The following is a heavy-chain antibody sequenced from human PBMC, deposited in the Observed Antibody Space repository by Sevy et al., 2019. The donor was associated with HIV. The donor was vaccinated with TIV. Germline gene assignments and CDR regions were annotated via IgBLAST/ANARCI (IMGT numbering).Heavy chain of an antibody. CDR2: INWNGGST. D-gene: IGHD3-3*01. J-gene: IGHJ5*02. CDR3: ARVKEYYDFWSPFDP. Sequence: GGSLRLSCAASGFTFDDYGMSWVRQAPGKGLEWVSGINWNGGSTGYADSVKGRFTISRDNAKSSLYLQMNSLRAEDTALYYCARVKEYYDFWSPFDPWGQGTLVTVSS. CDR1: GFTFDDYG. V-gene: IGHV3-20*04.